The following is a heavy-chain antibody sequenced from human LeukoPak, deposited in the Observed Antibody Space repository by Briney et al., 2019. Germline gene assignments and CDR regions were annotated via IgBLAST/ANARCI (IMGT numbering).Heavy chain of an antibody. CDR2: IHYGGSS. D-gene: IGHD3-16*01. V-gene: IGHV4-39*07. J-gene: IGHJ4*02. CDR3: VRGGAYNLPY. Sequence: SETLSLTCTVSGGSISSSSYYWGWIRQPPGKGLEWIGEIHYGGSSNYNPSFKSRVTISIDKSRSHFSLNLTSVTASDTAVYYCVRGGAYNLPYWGQGTLVTVSS. CDR1: GGSISSSSYY.